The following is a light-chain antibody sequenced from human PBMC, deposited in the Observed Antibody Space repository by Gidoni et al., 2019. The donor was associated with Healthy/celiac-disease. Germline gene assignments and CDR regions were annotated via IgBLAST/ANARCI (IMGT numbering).Light chain of an antibody. CDR1: RSVLYSSNNKNY. J-gene: IGKJ2*01. V-gene: IGKV4-1*01. CDR2: WAS. CDR3: QQYYSTPYT. Sequence: ATINCKSSRSVLYSSNNKNYLAWYQQKPGQPPKLLIYWASTRASGVPDRFSGSGSETDFSLTISSLQAEDVAVYYCQQYYSTPYTFGQGTKLEIK.